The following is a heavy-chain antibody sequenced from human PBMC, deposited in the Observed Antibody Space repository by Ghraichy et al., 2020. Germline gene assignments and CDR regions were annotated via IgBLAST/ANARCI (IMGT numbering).Heavy chain of an antibody. V-gene: IGHV3-48*02. CDR1: GFPFSSND. D-gene: IGHD1-26*01. CDR2: IDRISSVI. J-gene: IGHJ5*01. CDR3: ARGFVSGNYFS. Sequence: LSLTCATSGFPFSSNDMTWVRQAPGKGLECVSYIDRISSVIYYADSVRGRFTISRDNAKNSLYLQMNSLRDDDTAVYYCARGFVSGNYFSWGQGTLVTVSS.